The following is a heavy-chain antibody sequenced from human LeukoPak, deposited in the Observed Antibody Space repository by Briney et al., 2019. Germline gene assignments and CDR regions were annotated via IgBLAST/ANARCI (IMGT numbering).Heavy chain of an antibody. D-gene: IGHD3-10*01. J-gene: IGHJ3*02. Sequence: GGSLRLTCAASGFTFSSYWMSWVRQAPGKGLEWVSVIYGADNTYYADSVKGRFTISRDNSKNTLYLQMNSLRGEDTAVYYCARDAFNGSGLDVFDIWGQGTMVTVSS. V-gene: IGHV3-66*01. CDR1: GFTFSSYW. CDR3: ARDAFNGSGLDVFDI. CDR2: IYGADNT.